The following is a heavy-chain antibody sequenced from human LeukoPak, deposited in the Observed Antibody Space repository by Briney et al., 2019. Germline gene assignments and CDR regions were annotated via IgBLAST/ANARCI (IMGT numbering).Heavy chain of an antibody. Sequence: PGGSLRLSCAASGFTFSSYGMHWVRQAPGKGLEWVSFIRYDGSNEYYADSVRGRFTISRDNSKSTLYLQVNSLRAEDTAIYYCAKDYNWNDVRGTMDYWGQGTLVTVSS. D-gene: IGHD1-1*01. CDR1: GFTFSSYG. CDR3: AKDYNWNDVRGTMDY. J-gene: IGHJ4*02. CDR2: IRYDGSNE. V-gene: IGHV3-30*02.